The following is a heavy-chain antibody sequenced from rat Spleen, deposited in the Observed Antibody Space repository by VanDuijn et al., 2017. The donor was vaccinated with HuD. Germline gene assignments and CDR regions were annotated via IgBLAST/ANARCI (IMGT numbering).Heavy chain of an antibody. Sequence: EVQLVESGGGLVQPGRSLKLSCAASGFTFSDYYMAWVRQAPKKGLEWVASISYDGSNTFYRVSVKGRFTLSRDTAQNILYLQMNSLRSEDTATYYCARGGYGGYNFDYWGQGVMVTVSS. J-gene: IGHJ2*01. V-gene: IGHV5-22*01. CDR3: ARGGYGGYNFDY. D-gene: IGHD1-11*01. CDR1: GFTFSDYY. CDR2: ISYDGSNT.